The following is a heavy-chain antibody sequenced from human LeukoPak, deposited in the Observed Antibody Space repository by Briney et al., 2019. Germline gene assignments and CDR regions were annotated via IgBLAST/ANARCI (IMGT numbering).Heavy chain of an antibody. V-gene: IGHV1-18*01. Sequence: AASVKVSCKASGYTFSTYGISCVRRAPGQGLEWMGWISAYNGNTNYAQKLQGRVTMTTDTSTSTAYMELRSLRSDDTAVYYCARDIKSPGAFDIWGQGTMVTVSS. CDR2: ISAYNGNT. CDR3: ARDIKSPGAFDI. J-gene: IGHJ3*02. CDR1: GYTFSTYG.